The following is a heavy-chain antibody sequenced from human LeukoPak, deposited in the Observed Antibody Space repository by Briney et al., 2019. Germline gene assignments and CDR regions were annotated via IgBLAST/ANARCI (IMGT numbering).Heavy chain of an antibody. CDR1: GYTFTNYD. J-gene: IGHJ6*03. CDR2: MNPNSGST. V-gene: IGHV1-8*01. CDR3: ARGPNYDFWGGNYYYYMDV. Sequence: ASVKVSCEASGYTFTNYDINWVRQAPGQGLEWMGWMNPNSGSTGYAQKFRDRVTMTRDTSISTAYMELSSLKSEDTAVYYCARGPNYDFWGGNYYYYMDVWGKGTTVTVSS. D-gene: IGHD3-3*01.